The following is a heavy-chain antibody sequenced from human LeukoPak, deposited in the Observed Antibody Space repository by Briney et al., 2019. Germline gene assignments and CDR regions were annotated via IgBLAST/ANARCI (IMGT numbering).Heavy chain of an antibody. Sequence: GGSLRLSCAASGFTFSSYAMSWVRQAPGKGLEYVSSISSNGGSTYYANSVKDRFTISRDNSKNTLFLQMGSLRAEDMAVYYCAREVGSEYTYGNTGYFDYWGQGTLVTVSS. J-gene: IGHJ4*02. CDR2: ISSNGGST. CDR3: AREVGSEYTYGNTGYFDY. V-gene: IGHV3-64*01. CDR1: GFTFSSYA. D-gene: IGHD5-18*01.